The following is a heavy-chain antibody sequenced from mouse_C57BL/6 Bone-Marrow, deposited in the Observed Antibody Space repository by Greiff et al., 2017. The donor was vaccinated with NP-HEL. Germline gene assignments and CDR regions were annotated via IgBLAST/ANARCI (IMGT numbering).Heavy chain of an antibody. Sequence: QVQLQQSGAELVRPGTSVKLSCKASGYTFTSYWMHWVKQRPGQGLEWIGVIDPSDSYTNYNQKFKGKATLTVDTSSSTAYMQLSSLTSEDSAVYYCARMNPYWYFDVWGTGTTVTVSS. CDR1: GYTFTSYW. CDR2: IDPSDSYT. CDR3: ARMNPYWYFDV. V-gene: IGHV1-59*01. J-gene: IGHJ1*03.